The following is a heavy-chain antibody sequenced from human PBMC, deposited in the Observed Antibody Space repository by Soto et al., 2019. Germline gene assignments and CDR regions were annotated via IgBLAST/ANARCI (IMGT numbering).Heavy chain of an antibody. V-gene: IGHV4-59*01. Sequence: ASETLSLTCTVSGGSISNYYWSWIRQPPGKGLEWIGYLAYSGSPNYSPSLKSRVTISLDRSKNQFSVKLSSVTAADTAVYYCASITTFLTFDGWGQGTMVTVSS. CDR3: ASITTFLTFDG. J-gene: IGHJ3*01. D-gene: IGHD1-1*01. CDR1: GGSISNYY. CDR2: LAYSGSP.